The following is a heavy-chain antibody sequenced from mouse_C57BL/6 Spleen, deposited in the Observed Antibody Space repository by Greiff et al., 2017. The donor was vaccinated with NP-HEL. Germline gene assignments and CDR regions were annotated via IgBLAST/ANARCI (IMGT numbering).Heavy chain of an antibody. CDR3: ARDPVPSYGSPHFDY. Sequence: EVKLVESGGGLVKPGGSLKLSCAASGFTFSSYAMSWVRQTPEKRLEWVATISDGGSYTYYPDNVKGRFTISRDNAKNNLYLQMSHLKSEDTAMYYCARDPVPSYGSPHFDYWGQGTTLTVSS. J-gene: IGHJ2*01. CDR2: ISDGGSYT. CDR1: GFTFSSYA. V-gene: IGHV5-4*01. D-gene: IGHD1-1*01.